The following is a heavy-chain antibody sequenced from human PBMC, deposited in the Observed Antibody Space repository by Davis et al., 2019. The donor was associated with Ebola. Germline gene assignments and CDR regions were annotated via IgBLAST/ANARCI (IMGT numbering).Heavy chain of an antibody. J-gene: IGHJ4*02. D-gene: IGHD3-16*01. Sequence: SGPTLVKPTQTLTLTCTFSGFSLSTSAVGVAWIRQPPGKALEWLALLYWNDDKRFSTSLKRRLSITKDTPKNQVVLTMTNMDPVDKATYYCAHKRVYGSWFDYWGQGALVTVSS. CDR3: AHKRVYGSWFDY. CDR2: LYWNDDK. V-gene: IGHV2-5*01. CDR1: GFSLSTSAVG.